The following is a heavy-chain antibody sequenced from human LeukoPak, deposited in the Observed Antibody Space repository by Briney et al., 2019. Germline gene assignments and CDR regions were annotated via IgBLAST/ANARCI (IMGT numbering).Heavy chain of an antibody. CDR2: INHSGST. D-gene: IGHD6-13*01. Sequence: SETLSLTCAVYGGSFSGYYWSWIRQPPGKGLKWIGEINHSGSTNYNPSLKSRVTISVDTSKNQFSLKLSSVTAADTAVYYCARGPYSSSWYVRFDYWGQGTLVTVSS. J-gene: IGHJ4*02. CDR1: GGSFSGYY. V-gene: IGHV4-34*01. CDR3: ARGPYSSSWYVRFDY.